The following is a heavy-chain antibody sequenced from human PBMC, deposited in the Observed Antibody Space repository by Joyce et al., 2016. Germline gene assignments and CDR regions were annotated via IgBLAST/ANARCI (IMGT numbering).Heavy chain of an antibody. Sequence: QVQLVESGGGVVQPGRSLRLSCAASGFTFSTYGMHWVRQAPGKGLEWVTAISFDGSEKYYADSVKGRVSISRDNSNNTLYLQMNSLTSEDTAVYYCAKDPGEYQLVLPGYWGQGTLVTVSS. V-gene: IGHV3-30*18. CDR3: AKDPGEYQLVLPGY. CDR1: GFTFSTYG. D-gene: IGHD2-2*01. J-gene: IGHJ4*02. CDR2: ISFDGSEK.